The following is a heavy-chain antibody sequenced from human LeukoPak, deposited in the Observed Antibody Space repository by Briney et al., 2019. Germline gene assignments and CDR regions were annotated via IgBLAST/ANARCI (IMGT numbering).Heavy chain of an antibody. Sequence: SVKVSCKASGGTFNTYAISWVRQAPGKGLEWMGGIIPVFGAAKYAQKFQGRVTITADESTDTVFMEVSSLRSEDTAVFYCARNSDYGDNYAMDFWGLGTTVTVSS. V-gene: IGHV1-69*13. CDR2: IIPVFGAA. D-gene: IGHD4-17*01. CDR1: GGTFNTYA. J-gene: IGHJ6*02. CDR3: ARNSDYGDNYAMDF.